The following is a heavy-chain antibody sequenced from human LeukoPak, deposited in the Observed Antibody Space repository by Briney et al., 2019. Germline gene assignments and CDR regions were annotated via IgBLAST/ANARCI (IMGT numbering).Heavy chain of an antibody. J-gene: IGHJ4*02. V-gene: IGHV1-18*01. CDR2: ISAYNGNT. Sequence: GASVKVSCKASGYTFTSYGISWVRQAPGQGLEWMGWISAYNGNTNYAQKLQGRVTMTTDTSTSTAYMELRSLRSDDTAVYYCARIPYSSSWGARAYYFDYWGQGTLVTVSS. D-gene: IGHD6-13*01. CDR3: ARIPYSSSWGARAYYFDY. CDR1: GYTFTSYG.